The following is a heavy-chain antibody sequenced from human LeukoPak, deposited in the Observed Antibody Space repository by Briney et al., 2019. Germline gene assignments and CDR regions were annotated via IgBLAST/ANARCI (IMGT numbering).Heavy chain of an antibody. CDR2: IIPILGIA. CDR3: TTVPCSNTTCYRYFDY. CDR1: GGTFSSYA. Sequence: ASVKVSCKASGGTFSSYAISWVRQAPGQGLEWMGRIIPILGIANYAQKFQGRVTITADKSTSTAYMELSSLRSEDTAVYYCTTVPCSNTTCYRYFDYWGQGTLVTVSS. D-gene: IGHD2-2*01. J-gene: IGHJ4*03. V-gene: IGHV1-69*04.